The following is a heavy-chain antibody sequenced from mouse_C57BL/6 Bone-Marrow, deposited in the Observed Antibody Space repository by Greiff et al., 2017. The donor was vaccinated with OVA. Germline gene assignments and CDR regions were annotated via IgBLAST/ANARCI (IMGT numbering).Heavy chain of an antibody. CDR3: ARYDLGY. Sequence: QVQLQPSGAELVRPGASVKLSCKASGYTFTDYYINWVKQRPGQGLEWIARIYPGSGNTSYNEKFKGKATLTAEKSSSTAYMQLSSLTSEDSAVYFCARYDLGYWGQGTTLTVSS. CDR1: GYTFTDYY. D-gene: IGHD2-4*01. V-gene: IGHV1-76*01. J-gene: IGHJ2*01. CDR2: IYPGSGNT.